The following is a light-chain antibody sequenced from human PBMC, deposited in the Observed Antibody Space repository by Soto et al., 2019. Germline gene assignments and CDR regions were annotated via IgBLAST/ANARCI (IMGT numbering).Light chain of an antibody. J-gene: IGKJ1*01. CDR3: LQDYNYPRT. CDR2: AAS. V-gene: IGKV1-6*01. Sequence: AIRMTQSPSSLSASVGDRVTITCRASQDIRSYLGWYQQKPGKAPKLLIFAASNLHSGVPSRFSGSGSGTDFTLTISSLQPEDFASYYCLQDYNYPRTFGQGTKVDIK. CDR1: QDIRSY.